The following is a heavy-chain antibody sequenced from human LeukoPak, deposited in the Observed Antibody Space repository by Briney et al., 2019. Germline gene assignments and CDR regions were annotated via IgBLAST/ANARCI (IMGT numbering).Heavy chain of an antibody. J-gene: IGHJ4*02. D-gene: IGHD1-1*01. V-gene: IGHV4-59*01. CDR1: GGSISSSY. Sequence: SETLSLTCTVSGGSISSSYWSWIRQPPGKGLEWIGYIYYSGSTNYNPSLKSRVTISVDTSKQQFSLKLSSVTAADTAVYYCARDLELERNRWNYFESWGQGTLVTVSS. CDR3: ARDLELERNRWNYFES. CDR2: IYYSGST.